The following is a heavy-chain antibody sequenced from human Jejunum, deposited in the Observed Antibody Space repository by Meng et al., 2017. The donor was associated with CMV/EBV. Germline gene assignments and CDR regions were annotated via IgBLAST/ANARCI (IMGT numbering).Heavy chain of an antibody. CDR1: GFTFSGSA. CDR3: TRPGITGTEGC. D-gene: IGHD1/OR15-1a*01. CDR2: IRTKANNYAT. V-gene: IGHV3-73*02. J-gene: IGHJ4*02. Sequence: EVHLVEPGGGLVQPGGSLKLSCTASGFTFSGSAMHWVSQASGKGLDWIGRIRTKANNYATEYGASVKGRFTISRDDSKNTAYLQMNSLKTEDTAVYYCTRPGITGTEGCWGQGTLVTVSS.